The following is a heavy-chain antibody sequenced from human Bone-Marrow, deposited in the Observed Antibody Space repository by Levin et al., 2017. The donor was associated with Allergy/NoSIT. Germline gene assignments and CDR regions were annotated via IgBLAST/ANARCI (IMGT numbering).Heavy chain of an antibody. Sequence: VASVKVSCKTSGYTFRTFGISWVRQAPGQGLEWMGWISGTDGRTYYERKMQGRVIMTTDPSTSTGYMEVRRLTSDDTAVYYCARACGDPRYCTSTNFDHWGQGTLVTVSS. V-gene: IGHV1-18*01. CDR1: GYTFRTFG. J-gene: IGHJ4*02. CDR3: ARACGDPRYCTSTNFDH. D-gene: IGHD2-2*01. CDR2: ISGTDGRT.